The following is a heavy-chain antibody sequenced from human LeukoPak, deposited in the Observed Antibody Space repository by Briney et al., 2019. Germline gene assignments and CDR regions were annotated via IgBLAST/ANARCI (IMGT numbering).Heavy chain of an antibody. CDR3: ARGVETTNFEF. CDR2: IYNSGNT. V-gene: IGHV4-61*02. CDR1: GGSMTSSNYY. D-gene: IGHD4-23*01. J-gene: IGHJ4*02. Sequence: SQTLSLTCTVSGGSMTSSNYYWNWIRQPAGKGLEWIGRIYNSGNTNYNPSLKSRVTISVDTSRSQFSLELNFVTASDTAVYYCARGVETTNFEFWGQGTLVTVSS.